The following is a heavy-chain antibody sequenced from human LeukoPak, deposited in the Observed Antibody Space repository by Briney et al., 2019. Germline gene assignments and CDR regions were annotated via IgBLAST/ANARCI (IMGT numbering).Heavy chain of an antibody. D-gene: IGHD6-19*01. CDR3: ARGWKDSSGQYYFDY. V-gene: IGHV4-34*01. CDR1: GGSISSYY. Sequence: SETLSLTCTVSGGSISSYYWSWIRQPPGKGLEWIGEINHSGSTNYNPSLKSRVTISVDTSKNQFSLKLSSVTAADTAVYYCARGWKDSSGQYYFDYWGQGTLVTVSS. J-gene: IGHJ4*02. CDR2: INHSGST.